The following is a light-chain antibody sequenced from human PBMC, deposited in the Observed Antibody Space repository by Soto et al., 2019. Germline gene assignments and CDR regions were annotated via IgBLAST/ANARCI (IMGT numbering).Light chain of an antibody. V-gene: IGLV1-40*01. J-gene: IGLJ1*01. CDR1: SSNIGAGYD. Sequence: SVLTQPPSVSGAPGQRVTISCTGSSSNIGAGYDVHWYQQLPGTAPKLLIYGNSNRPSGVPDRFSGSKSGTSASLAITGLQAEDEADYYCQSYDSSLSGYVFGTG. CDR3: QSYDSSLSGYV. CDR2: GNS.